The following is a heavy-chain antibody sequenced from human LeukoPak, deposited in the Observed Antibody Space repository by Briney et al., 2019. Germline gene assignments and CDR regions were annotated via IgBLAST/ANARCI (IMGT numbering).Heavy chain of an antibody. V-gene: IGHV3-48*03. J-gene: IGHJ5*02. CDR2: INSTDNVE. CDR1: GFSLRSSE. Sequence: GGSLRLSCAASGFSLRSSEMNWVRQAPGKGPEWVAHINSTDNVEYYTDSVRGRFTMSRDNAKDLLYLQMNSLRDEDTAVYYCARDTVNGPFVISLDLWGQGVLVTVSS. D-gene: IGHD2-8*01. CDR3: ARDTVNGPFVISLDL.